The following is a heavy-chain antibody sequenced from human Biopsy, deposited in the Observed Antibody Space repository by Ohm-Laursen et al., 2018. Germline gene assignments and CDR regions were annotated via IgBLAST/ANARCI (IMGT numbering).Heavy chain of an antibody. D-gene: IGHD3-3*01. V-gene: IGHV4-59*01. CDR2: VYNGGIT. J-gene: IGHJ5*02. CDR1: GGSMSGDH. CDR3: ARTPRDSFWSGSYKRGLWFDP. Sequence: SETLSLTCTVSGGSMSGDHWSWIRQPPGKGLEWIGHVYNGGITNYNPSLKSRVTISKDTSKDQFSLQVNSVTAADTAVYYCARTPRDSFWSGSYKRGLWFDPWGQGTLVIVSS.